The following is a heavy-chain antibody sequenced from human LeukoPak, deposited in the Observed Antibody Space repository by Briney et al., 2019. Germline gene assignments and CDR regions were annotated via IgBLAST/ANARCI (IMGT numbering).Heavy chain of an antibody. J-gene: IGHJ4*02. CDR1: GGSISSYY. V-gene: IGHV4-59*01. Sequence: SETLSLTCTVSGGSISSYYWSWIRQPPGKGLEWIGYIYYSGSTNYNPSLKSRVTISVDTSKNQLSLKLSSVTAANTAVYYCARGYRGSYDYFDYWGQGTLVTVSS. D-gene: IGHD1-26*01. CDR3: ARGYRGSYDYFDY. CDR2: IYYSGST.